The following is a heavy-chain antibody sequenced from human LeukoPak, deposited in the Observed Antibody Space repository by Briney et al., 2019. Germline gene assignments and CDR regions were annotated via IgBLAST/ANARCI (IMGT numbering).Heavy chain of an antibody. CDR2: IYPGDSDT. D-gene: IGHD1-26*01. CDR1: GYSFPIYW. CDR3: ARRSGSYYYWDY. Sequence: GESLKISCKGSGYSFPIYWIAWVRQMPGKGLEWMGVIYPGDSDTRYSPSFQGQVTISADKSISTAYLQWTSLKASDTAMYYCARRSGSYYYWDYWGQGTLVTVSS. J-gene: IGHJ4*02. V-gene: IGHV5-51*01.